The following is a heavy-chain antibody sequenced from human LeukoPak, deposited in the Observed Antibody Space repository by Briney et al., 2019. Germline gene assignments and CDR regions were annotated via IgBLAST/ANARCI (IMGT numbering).Heavy chain of an antibody. Sequence: GGSLRLSCAASGFTFSNVWMNWVRQAPGKGLEWVGRIRSKTHGEAIDYAAPVRGRFTISRDDSKNTLYLQLNSLKTEDTAVYYCARDPHCSRTTCPFDYWGQGTLVTVSS. CDR2: IRSKTHGEAI. V-gene: IGHV3-15*07. CDR3: ARDPHCSRTTCPFDY. J-gene: IGHJ4*02. D-gene: IGHD2-2*01. CDR1: GFTFSNVW.